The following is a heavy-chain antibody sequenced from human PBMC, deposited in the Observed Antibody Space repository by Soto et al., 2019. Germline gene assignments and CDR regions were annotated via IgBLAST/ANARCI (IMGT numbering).Heavy chain of an antibody. D-gene: IGHD3-22*01. Sequence: GASVKVSCKASGGTFSSYAISWVRQAPGQGLEWMGGIIPIFGTANYAQKFQGRVTITADESTSTAYMELSSLRSEDTAVYYCARDPVGYYDSSGSLSRHYYYGMDVWGQGTTVTVSS. CDR2: IIPIFGTA. V-gene: IGHV1-69*13. CDR1: GGTFSSYA. CDR3: ARDPVGYYDSSGSLSRHYYYGMDV. J-gene: IGHJ6*02.